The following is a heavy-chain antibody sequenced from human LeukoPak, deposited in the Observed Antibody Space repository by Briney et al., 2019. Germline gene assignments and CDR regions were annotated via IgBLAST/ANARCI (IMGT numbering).Heavy chain of an antibody. CDR2: ISSSSTYI. D-gene: IGHD1-26*01. Sequence: GGSLRLSCAASGFTFDSFSINWVRQARGKGLEWVASISSSSTYIYYAGSVKGRFTISRDNAKNLVYLEMNSLRAEDTAVYYCARVPGEMGATPAYLDYWGQGTLVIVPS. J-gene: IGHJ4*02. V-gene: IGHV3-21*01. CDR1: GFTFDSFS. CDR3: ARVPGEMGATPAYLDY.